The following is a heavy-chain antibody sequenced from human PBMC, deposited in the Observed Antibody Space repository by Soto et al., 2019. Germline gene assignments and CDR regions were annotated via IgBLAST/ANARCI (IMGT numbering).Heavy chain of an antibody. CDR1: GFTFSSYS. D-gene: IGHD2-15*01. V-gene: IGHV3-21*01. CDR2: ISSSSSYI. CDR3: ASPVYCSGGSCPFYYYYGMDV. Sequence: GGSLRLSCAASGFTFSSYSMNWVRQAPGKGLEWVSSISSSSSYIYYADSVKGRFTISRDNAKNSLCLQMNSLRAEDTAVDYCASPVYCSGGSCPFYYYYGMDVWGQGTTVTVSS. J-gene: IGHJ6*02.